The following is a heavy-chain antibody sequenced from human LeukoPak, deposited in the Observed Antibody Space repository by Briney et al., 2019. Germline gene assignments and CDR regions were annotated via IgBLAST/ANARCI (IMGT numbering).Heavy chain of an antibody. CDR2: ISSSSSYI. D-gene: IGHD6-19*01. J-gene: IGHJ5*02. CDR1: GGSISSSSYH. V-gene: IGHV3-21*01. Sequence: ETLSLTCTVSGGSISSSSYHWGWVRQAPGKGLEWVSSISSSSSYIYYADSVKGRFTISRDNAKNSLYLQMNSLRAEDTAVYYCARSYSSGWEGSWFDPWGQGTLVTVSS. CDR3: ARSYSSGWEGSWFDP.